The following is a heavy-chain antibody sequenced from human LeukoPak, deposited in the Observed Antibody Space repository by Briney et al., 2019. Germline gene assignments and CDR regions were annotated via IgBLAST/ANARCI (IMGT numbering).Heavy chain of an antibody. J-gene: IGHJ4*02. V-gene: IGHV4-39*07. CDR3: ARGRHGDHVSLFEY. CDR1: SGSISSSTYY. Sequence: SETLSLTCTVSSGSISSSTYYWGWIRQPPGKGLEWIGTIYYTGSTYYNPSLKSRVTISVDTSKNQFSLQLNSVTPEDTAVYFYARGRHGDHVSLFEYWGQGTLVTVSS. D-gene: IGHD3-10*02. CDR2: IYYTGST.